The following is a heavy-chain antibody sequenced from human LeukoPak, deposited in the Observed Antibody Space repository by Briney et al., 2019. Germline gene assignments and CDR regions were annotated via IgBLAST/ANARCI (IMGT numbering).Heavy chain of an antibody. Sequence: PSETLSLTCTVSGASMSGYYWSWIRQPPGKGLEYIGNVFYIGTTNYNASLESRVSISLDMSKNQFSLTLNSVTAGDTAMYFCARTLYSWSDGTSPFDQWGLGTQVIVSS. V-gene: IGHV4-59*08. CDR3: ARTLYSWSDGTSPFDQ. D-gene: IGHD1-1*01. CDR2: VFYIGTT. CDR1: GASMSGYY. J-gene: IGHJ5*02.